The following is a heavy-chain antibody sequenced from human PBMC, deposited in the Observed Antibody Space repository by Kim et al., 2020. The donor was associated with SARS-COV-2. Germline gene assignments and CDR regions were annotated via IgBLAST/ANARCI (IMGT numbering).Heavy chain of an antibody. D-gene: IGHD3-22*01. Sequence: DSVKGRFTISRDNSKNTLYLQMNSLRAEDTAVYYCAKDLTYYYDSSGSLWGQGTLVTVSS. J-gene: IGHJ4*02. V-gene: IGHV3-23*01. CDR3: AKDLTYYYDSSGSL.